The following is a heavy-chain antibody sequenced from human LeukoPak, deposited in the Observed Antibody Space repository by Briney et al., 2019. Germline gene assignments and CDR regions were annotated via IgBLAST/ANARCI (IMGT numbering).Heavy chain of an antibody. V-gene: IGHV4-4*07. CDR3: ATLIGYCSSTSCDEIDY. CDR1: RGSISSYY. J-gene: IGHJ4*02. CDR2: IYTSGNT. Sequence: SETLSLPCTVSRGSISSYYWSWIRQPAAKGLEWIGRIYTSGNTNYNPSLKSRFTMPVDTSKNQFSLKLSSVTAADTAVYYCATLIGYCSSTSCDEIDYWGQGTLVTVSS. D-gene: IGHD2-2*01.